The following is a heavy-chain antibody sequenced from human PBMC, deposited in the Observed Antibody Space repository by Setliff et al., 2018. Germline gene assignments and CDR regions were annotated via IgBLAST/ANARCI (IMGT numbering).Heavy chain of an antibody. V-gene: IGHV1-46*01. CDR3: ARGGMAAAGRKGVFEY. CDR2: INIGGGSA. CDR1: GYTFTNYY. D-gene: IGHD6-13*01. Sequence: GASVKVSCKASGYTFTNYYMYWLRQAPGQGPEWMGIINIGGGSASYAQKFQDRVTMTRDTSTSTVYMEVNSVRSDDTAIYYCARGGMAAAGRKGVFEYWGQGSQVTVSS. J-gene: IGHJ4*02.